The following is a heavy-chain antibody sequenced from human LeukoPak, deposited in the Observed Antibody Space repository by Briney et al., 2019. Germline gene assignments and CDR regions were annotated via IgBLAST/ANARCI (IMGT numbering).Heavy chain of an antibody. D-gene: IGHD3-3*01. V-gene: IGHV3-33*01. CDR1: GFTFSSFG. CDR2: IWYDGSNT. J-gene: IGHJ4*02. CDR3: ARGFLDFDS. Sequence: PGRSQRLSCVASGFTFSSFGMHWVRQAPGKGLEWVALIWYDGSNTYYADSVKGRFTISRDDSKNTVYLQMNCLRAEDTALYYCARGFLDFDSWGQGTLVIVSS.